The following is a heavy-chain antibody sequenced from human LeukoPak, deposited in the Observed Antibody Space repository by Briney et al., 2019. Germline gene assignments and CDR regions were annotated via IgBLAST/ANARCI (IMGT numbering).Heavy chain of an antibody. Sequence: GGSLRLSCAASGFTFNTNAMTWVRQAPGKGLEWVSAISGRTGGLYYADSVKGRFTISRDNAKNTLYLQMNSLRAEDTGVYYCARGGGDRADYWGQGTLVTVSS. CDR1: GFTFNTNA. CDR2: ISGRTGGL. J-gene: IGHJ4*02. V-gene: IGHV3-23*01. D-gene: IGHD3-10*01. CDR3: ARGGGDRADY.